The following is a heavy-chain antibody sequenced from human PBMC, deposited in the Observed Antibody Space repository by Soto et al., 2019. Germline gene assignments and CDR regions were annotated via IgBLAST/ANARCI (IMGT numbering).Heavy chain of an antibody. V-gene: IGHV3-9*02. CDR2: IFWNGGGQ. Sequence: EEQLVESGGDLVQPGRSLRLSCVASGFRSNDHAMHWIRQAPGKGLEWVAGIFWNGGGQGYADSVKGRFTISRDNAKNSLYLQMASLRVEDSGFYYCLKDISPGGLENWGQGTLVTVSS. CDR1: GFRSNDHA. D-gene: IGHD3-10*01. J-gene: IGHJ4*02. CDR3: LKDISPGGLEN.